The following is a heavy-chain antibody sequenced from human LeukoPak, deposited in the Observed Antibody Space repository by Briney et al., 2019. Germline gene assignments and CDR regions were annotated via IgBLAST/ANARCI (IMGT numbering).Heavy chain of an antibody. D-gene: IGHD3-22*01. CDR3: ARGPHSYDSSGAFDI. CDR2: ISSSGST. Sequence: SETLSLTCTVSGDSISSGDYYWSWIRQPAGKGLEWIGRISSSGSTNYNPSLKSRVTISVDTSKNQFSLKLSSVTAADTAVYFCARGPHSYDSSGAFDIWGQGTMVTVSS. V-gene: IGHV4-61*02. J-gene: IGHJ3*02. CDR1: GDSISSGDYY.